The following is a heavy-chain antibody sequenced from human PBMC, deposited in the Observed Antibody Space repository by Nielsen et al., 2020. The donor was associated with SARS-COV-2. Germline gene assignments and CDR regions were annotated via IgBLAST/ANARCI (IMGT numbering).Heavy chain of an antibody. D-gene: IGHD4-11*01. Sequence: GGSLRLSCAASGFTFSSYEMNWVRQAPGKGLEWVSFISSSGSRFYYADSVKGRFTISRDNAKNSLDLQMNSLRAEDTGVYYCAVIDSSGSHYGMDVWGQGTTVTVSS. V-gene: IGHV3-48*03. CDR3: AVIDSSGSHYGMDV. CDR2: ISSSGSRF. J-gene: IGHJ6*02. CDR1: GFTFSSYE.